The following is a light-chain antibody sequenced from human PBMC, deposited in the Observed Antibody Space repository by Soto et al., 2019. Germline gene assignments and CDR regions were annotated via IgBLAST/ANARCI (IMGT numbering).Light chain of an antibody. J-gene: IGKJ2*01. CDR1: QSVSSNY. V-gene: IGKV3-20*01. CDR3: QQYGSSPPYT. Sequence: EIVLTQSPGTLSLSPGERATLSCRASQSVSSNYLAWYQQKPGQAPRLVMYGASNRATGIPDRFSGSGSGTDFTLTINRLEPEDFAVYYCQQYGSSPPYTFGQGTKLDIK. CDR2: GAS.